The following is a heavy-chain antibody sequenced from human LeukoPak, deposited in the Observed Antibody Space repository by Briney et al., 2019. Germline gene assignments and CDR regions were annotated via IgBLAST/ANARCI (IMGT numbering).Heavy chain of an antibody. CDR1: GFTVSSNY. V-gene: IGHV3-66*01. J-gene: IGHJ4*02. CDR3: ARDWGSGWYYFDY. D-gene: IGHD6-19*01. Sequence: GGSLRLSCAASGFTVSSNYMSWVRQAPGKGLEWVSIIYSGGSTYYADSVKGRFTISRDNSKNTLYLQMNSLRAENTAVYYCARDWGSGWYYFDYWGQGTLVTVSS. CDR2: IYSGGST.